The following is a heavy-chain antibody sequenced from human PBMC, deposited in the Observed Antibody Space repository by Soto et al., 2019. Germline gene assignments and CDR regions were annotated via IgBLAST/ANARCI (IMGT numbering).Heavy chain of an antibody. CDR3: ARDRCSGGRCYFDQ. D-gene: IGHD2-15*01. CDR2: IGPSGDT. Sequence: GGFLRLSCAASGFTFSTYDFHWVRQAAGKGLEWVSAIGPSGDTYYSASVKGRFTISRENAKTSLYLQMNNLRSGDTAVYYCARDRCSGGRCYFDQWGQGTLVTVSS. V-gene: IGHV3-13*01. CDR1: GFTFSTYD. J-gene: IGHJ4*02.